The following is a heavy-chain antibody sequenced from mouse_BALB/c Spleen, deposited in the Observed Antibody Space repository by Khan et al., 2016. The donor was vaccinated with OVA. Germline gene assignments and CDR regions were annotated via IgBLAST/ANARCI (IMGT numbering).Heavy chain of an antibody. V-gene: IGHV1-37*01. CDR3: GRSGAYAVDY. CDR1: GYSFTGYF. J-gene: IGHJ4*01. D-gene: IGHD3-2*02. CDR2: INPYNGDT. Sequence: VQLQQSGPELVKPGASVKISCKASGYSFTGYFLNWLKQRHGKSLEWIGRINPYNGDTFYNQKFKGKATLTVDKSSRSAHMELLSLTSEDSAVYYCGRSGAYAVDYWGQGTSVTVSS.